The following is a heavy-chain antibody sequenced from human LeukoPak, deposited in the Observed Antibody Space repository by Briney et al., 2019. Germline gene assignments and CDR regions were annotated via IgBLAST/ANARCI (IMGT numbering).Heavy chain of an antibody. V-gene: IGHV5-51*01. CDR2: IYPGYSDT. CDR1: GYSFTSYW. J-gene: IGHJ5*02. D-gene: IGHD3-22*01. CDR3: ARLITTAYYYDSSGYYNWFDP. Sequence: GESLKISCKGSGYSFTSYWIGWVRQMPGKGLEWMGIIYPGYSDTRYSPSLQGQVTISADKSISTAYLQWSSLKASDTAMYYCARLITTAYYYDSSGYYNWFDPWGQGTLVTVSS.